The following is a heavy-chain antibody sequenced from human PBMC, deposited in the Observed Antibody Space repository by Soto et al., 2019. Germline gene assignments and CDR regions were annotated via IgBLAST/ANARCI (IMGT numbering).Heavy chain of an antibody. V-gene: IGHV2-5*02. CDR2: IYWDDDK. D-gene: IGHD1-26*01. J-gene: IGHJ6*02. Sequence: SGPTLVNPTQTLTLTCTFSGFSLSTSGVGVGWIRQPPGKALEWLALIYWDDDKRYSPSLKSRLTITKDTSKNQVVLTMTNMDPVDTATYYCAHRPIIVGATTLYGMDVWGQGTTVTVSS. CDR1: GFSLSTSGVG. CDR3: AHRPIIVGATTLYGMDV.